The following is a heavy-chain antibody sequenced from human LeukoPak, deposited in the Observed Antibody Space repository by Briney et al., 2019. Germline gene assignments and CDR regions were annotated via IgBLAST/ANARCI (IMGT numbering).Heavy chain of an antibody. J-gene: IGHJ4*02. D-gene: IGHD2-2*01. CDR1: GFTFSSYA. CDR3: AKDSRALVVVPAAVDY. V-gene: IGHV3-23*01. CDR2: ISGSGGST. Sequence: PGGSLRLSCAASGFTFSSYAMSWVRQAPGKGLEWVSAISGSGGSTYYADSVKGRFTISRDNSKNTLYLQMNSLRAEDTVVHYCAKDSRALVVVPAAVDYWGQGTLVTVSS.